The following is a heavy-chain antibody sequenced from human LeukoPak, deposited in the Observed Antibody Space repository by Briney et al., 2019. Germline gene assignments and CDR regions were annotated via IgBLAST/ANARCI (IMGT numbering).Heavy chain of an antibody. Sequence: GGSLRLSCAASGFTFSDYYMSWIRQAPGKGLEWLAYITSISSAVYYADSVKGRFTISRDNSKNTLYLQMNSLRAEDTAVYYCARALAGTGAFDIWGQGTMVTVSS. V-gene: IGHV3-11*01. D-gene: IGHD6-19*01. J-gene: IGHJ3*02. CDR3: ARALAGTGAFDI. CDR1: GFTFSDYY. CDR2: ITSISSAV.